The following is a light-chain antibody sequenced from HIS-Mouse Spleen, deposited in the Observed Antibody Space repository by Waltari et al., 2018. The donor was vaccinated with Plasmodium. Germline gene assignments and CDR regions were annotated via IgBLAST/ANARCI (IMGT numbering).Light chain of an antibody. J-gene: IGKJ4*01. CDR1: QSVSSSY. V-gene: IGKV3-20*01. Sequence: ERVLTQSPVTLSLSPGERATLSCRASQSVSSSYLAWYQQKPGQAPRLLIYGASSRATGIPDRFSGSGSGTDFTLTISRLEPEDFAVYYCQQYGSSPLTFGGGTKVEIK. CDR3: QQYGSSPLT. CDR2: GAS.